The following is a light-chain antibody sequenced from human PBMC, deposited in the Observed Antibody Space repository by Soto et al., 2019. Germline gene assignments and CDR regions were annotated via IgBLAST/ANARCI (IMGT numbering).Light chain of an antibody. V-gene: IGKV2-28*01. J-gene: IGKJ1*01. CDR2: LGS. Sequence: DIVMTQSPLSLPVTPGAPASISCRSSQGLLHSIGYNYLDWYLQKPGQSPQLLISLGSNRASGVPDRFSGSGSGTDFTLKISSVEAAEVGGYYCMQALFPPLSFGLGTQVDIK. CDR1: QGLLHSIGYNY. CDR3: MQALFPPLS.